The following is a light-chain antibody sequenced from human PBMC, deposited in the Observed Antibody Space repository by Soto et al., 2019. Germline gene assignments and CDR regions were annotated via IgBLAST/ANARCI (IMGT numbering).Light chain of an antibody. CDR3: SSYGGYNNVV. CDR1: SSDVGGYNY. Sequence: QSALTQPHPASGSPGQSVTISCTGTSSDVGGYNYVSWFQQHPGKAPKLIIHEVNQRPSGVPDRFSGSKSGNTASLTVSGLQAEDEGTYYCSSYGGYNNVVFGTGTKVTVL. CDR2: EVN. J-gene: IGLJ1*01. V-gene: IGLV2-8*01.